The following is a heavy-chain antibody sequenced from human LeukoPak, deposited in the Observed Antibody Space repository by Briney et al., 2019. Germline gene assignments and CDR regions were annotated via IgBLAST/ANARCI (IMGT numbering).Heavy chain of an antibody. CDR2: ISSTSSLI. CDR1: GFTVSSFN. V-gene: IGHV3-21*01. CDR3: ARYNSGWNDY. Sequence: GGSLRLSCAASGFTVSSFNMNWVRQAPGKGLEWVSSISSTSSLIWYADSLKGRFTISRDNAKNSLYLQMDSLRAEDTAVYYCARYNSGWNDYWGQGTLVTVSS. J-gene: IGHJ4*02. D-gene: IGHD6-19*01.